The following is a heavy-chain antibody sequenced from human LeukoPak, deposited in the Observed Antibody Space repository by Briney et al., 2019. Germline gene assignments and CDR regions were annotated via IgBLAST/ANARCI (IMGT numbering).Heavy chain of an antibody. CDR2: ISSSGTTT. V-gene: IGHV3-48*03. CDR1: GFTFSSYE. CDR3: ARGDYYCSTTSCAFDI. J-gene: IGHJ3*02. Sequence: GGSLRLSCAASGFTFSSYEMNWVRQAPGKGLEWVSYISSSGTTTYYADSVKGRFTISRDNAKNSLWLQMNSLRAEDTAVYYWARGDYYCSTTSCAFDIWGQGTMVTVSS. D-gene: IGHD2-2*01.